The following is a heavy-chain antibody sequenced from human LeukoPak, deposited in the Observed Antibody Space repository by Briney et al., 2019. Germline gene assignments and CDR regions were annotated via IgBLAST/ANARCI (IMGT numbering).Heavy chain of an antibody. CDR2: INPNSGGT. Sequence: ASVKVSCKASGYTFTGYYMHWVRQAPGQGLEWMGWINPNSGGTNHAQKFQGRVTMTRDTSISTAYMELSSLRSEDTAVYYCARDRKLKYSSSSNGEGYWGQGTLVTVSS. J-gene: IGHJ4*02. V-gene: IGHV1-2*02. CDR3: ARDRKLKYSSSSNGEGY. CDR1: GYTFTGYY. D-gene: IGHD6-6*01.